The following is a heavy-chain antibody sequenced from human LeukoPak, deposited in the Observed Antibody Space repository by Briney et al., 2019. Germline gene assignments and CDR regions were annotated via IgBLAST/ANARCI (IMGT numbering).Heavy chain of an antibody. D-gene: IGHD3-3*01. CDR1: GYSISSGYY. Sequence: SETLSLTCTVSGYSISSGYYWGWIRQPPGKGLEWIGSIYHSGSTYYNPSLKSRVTISVDTSKNQFSLKLSSVTAADTAVYYCARLQPSTIFDNTRKIDPWGQGTLVTVSS. CDR2: IYHSGST. CDR3: ARLQPSTIFDNTRKIDP. V-gene: IGHV4-38-2*02. J-gene: IGHJ5*02.